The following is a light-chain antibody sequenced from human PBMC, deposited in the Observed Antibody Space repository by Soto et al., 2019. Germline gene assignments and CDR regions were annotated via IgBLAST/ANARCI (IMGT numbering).Light chain of an antibody. Sequence: QSVLTQPASVSGSPGQSIAISCTGTRSDVGAYNYVSWYQQHPGKAPKLMISEVTNRPSGVSDRFSGSKSGNTASLTISGLQAEDEADYYCSSFTSRFPFLFGDGTKVTV. CDR1: RSDVGAYNY. CDR3: SSFTSRFPFL. CDR2: EVT. V-gene: IGLV2-14*01. J-gene: IGLJ1*01.